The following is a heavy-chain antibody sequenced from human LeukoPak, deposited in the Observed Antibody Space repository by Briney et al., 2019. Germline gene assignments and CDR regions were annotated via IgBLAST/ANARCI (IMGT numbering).Heavy chain of an antibody. J-gene: IGHJ5*02. V-gene: IGHV2-5*01. CDR2: VYWNGDI. D-gene: IGHD6-6*01. Sequence: ESGPTLVNPTQTLTVTCTFSGFSLTTPGVGVGWVRQPPGKALEWLASVYWNGDIRYSPSLLGRLPFTKDTSRNQVVLTLTNMDPMDTATYSCAHRHIAGRPFDPWGQGTLVTVSS. CDR1: GFSLTTPGVG. CDR3: AHRHIAGRPFDP.